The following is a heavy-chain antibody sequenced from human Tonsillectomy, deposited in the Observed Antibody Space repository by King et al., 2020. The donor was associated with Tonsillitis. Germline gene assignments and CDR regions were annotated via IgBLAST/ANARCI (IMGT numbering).Heavy chain of an antibody. Sequence: QLVQSGAEVKKPGASVKVSCKASGYTFTSYGISWVRQAPGQGLEGMGWISAYNGNTNYAQKLQGRVTMTTDTSTSTAYMELRSLRSDDTAVYYCASNIAVAGIDYYYYGMDVWGQGTTVTVSS. V-gene: IGHV1-18*01. CDR1: GYTFTSYG. CDR3: ASNIAVAGIDYYYYGMDV. J-gene: IGHJ6*02. D-gene: IGHD6-19*01. CDR2: ISAYNGNT.